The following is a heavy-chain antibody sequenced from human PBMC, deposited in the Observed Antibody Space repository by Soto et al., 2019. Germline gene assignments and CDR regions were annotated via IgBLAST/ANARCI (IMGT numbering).Heavy chain of an antibody. CDR3: VKGAYSSSTHYFDY. V-gene: IGHV3-64D*06. D-gene: IGHD6-6*01. J-gene: IGHJ4*02. CDR2: ISSNGGNT. Sequence: LRLSCSASGFTFRSYSMHWVRQAPGKGPEYVSVISSNGGNTDYADFVKGRFTISRDNSKDALYLQMSGLRAEDTAMYYCVKGAYSSSTHYFDYWGQGTLVTVSS. CDR1: GFTFRSYS.